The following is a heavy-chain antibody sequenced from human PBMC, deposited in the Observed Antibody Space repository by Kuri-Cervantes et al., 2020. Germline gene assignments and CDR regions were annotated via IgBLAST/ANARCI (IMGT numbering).Heavy chain of an antibody. D-gene: IGHD6-19*01. J-gene: IGHJ6*02. Sequence: SETLSLTCTVSGGPISSGSYYWSWIRQPAGKELEWIGRIYTSGSTNYNPSLKSRVTISVDTSKNQFSLKLSSVTAADTAVYYCARDGAGNYYYYYGMDVWGQGTTVTVSS. CDR2: IYTSGST. V-gene: IGHV4-61*02. CDR1: GGPISSGSYY. CDR3: ARDGAGNYYYYYGMDV.